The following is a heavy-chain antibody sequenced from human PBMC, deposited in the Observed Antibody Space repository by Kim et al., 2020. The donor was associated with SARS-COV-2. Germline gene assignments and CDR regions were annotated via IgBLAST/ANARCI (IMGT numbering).Heavy chain of an antibody. CDR1: GYTLNNFD. CDR3: ARVFWGGYRYLDF. D-gene: IGHD3-16*02. V-gene: IGHV7-4-1*02. Sequence: ASLKVSCKASGYTLNNFDINWVRQAPGQGLEWMGWINADTGSATYAQGFTGRLVFSLDTSVSTAYLQISSLEAEDTALYYCARVFWGGYRYLDFWGQGTLVTVSS. CDR2: INADTGSA. J-gene: IGHJ4*02.